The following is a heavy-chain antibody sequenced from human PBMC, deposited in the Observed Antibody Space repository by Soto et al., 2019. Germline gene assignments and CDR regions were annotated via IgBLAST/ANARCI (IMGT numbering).Heavy chain of an antibody. CDR1: GDSLSTYF. Sequence: SETLSLTCSVSGDSLSTYFWSWIRQPPGEGLEWIGYIHYSGSTSYNPSLKSRVAMSVDTSKNQVSLRLTSVTAADTATYYCASEHSGTYPKLDHWGQGTLVTVSS. CDR3: ASEHSGTYPKLDH. V-gene: IGHV4-59*01. J-gene: IGHJ4*02. D-gene: IGHD1-26*01. CDR2: IHYSGST.